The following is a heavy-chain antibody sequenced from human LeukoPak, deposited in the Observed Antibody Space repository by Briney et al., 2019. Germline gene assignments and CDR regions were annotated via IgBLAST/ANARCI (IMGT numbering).Heavy chain of an antibody. CDR2: ISTSASET. Sequence: PGGSLRLSCAASGFTFSNYGMSWVRQAPGKGLEWVSAISTSASETHYADSVKGRFTISRDNSKNTLSLQMNSLRAEDTAVYYCAKEGGVYSTPYYMDVWGKGTTVTVSS. D-gene: IGHD1-26*01. CDR1: GFTFSNYG. J-gene: IGHJ6*03. CDR3: AKEGGVYSTPYYMDV. V-gene: IGHV3-23*01.